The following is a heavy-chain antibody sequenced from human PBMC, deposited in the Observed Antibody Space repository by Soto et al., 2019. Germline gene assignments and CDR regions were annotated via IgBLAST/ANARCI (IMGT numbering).Heavy chain of an antibody. CDR1: GYTFTSFD. J-gene: IGHJ4*02. V-gene: IGHV1-18*04. Sequence: QVQLLQSGTAVKEPGASVKVSCKASGYTFTSFDISWVRQAPGQGLEWVGWTTASNTHTNYAQKLQGRLTMTTDTSTTTAYIELRSLRADDTAVYYCARGGYGSGYHYWVQGTLVTVSS. CDR2: TTASNTHT. CDR3: ARGGYGSGYHY. D-gene: IGHD3-22*01.